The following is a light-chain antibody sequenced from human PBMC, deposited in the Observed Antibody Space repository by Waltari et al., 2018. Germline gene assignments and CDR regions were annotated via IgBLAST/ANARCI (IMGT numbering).Light chain of an antibody. CDR2: GAS. CDR1: QSVLYSSNNKNY. Sequence: DIVMTQSPDSLAVSLGERATINCKSSQSVLYSSNNKNYLAWYQQKPGQPPKLHIYGASTRESGVPDRFSGSGSGTDFTLTISSLQAEDVAVYYCQQYLSTPPTFGQGTKVEIK. CDR3: QQYLSTPPT. J-gene: IGKJ1*01. V-gene: IGKV4-1*01.